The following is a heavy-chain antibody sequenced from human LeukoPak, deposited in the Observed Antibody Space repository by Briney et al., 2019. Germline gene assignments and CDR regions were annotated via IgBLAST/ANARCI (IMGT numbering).Heavy chain of an antibody. CDR3: AIEYSSSSRFQDY. J-gene: IGHJ4*02. CDR1: GGTFSSYA. D-gene: IGHD6-6*01. CDR2: IIPIFGTA. Sequence: ASVKVSCKASGGTFSSYAISWVRQAPGQGLEWMGGIIPIFGTANYAQKFQGRVTITADESTSTAYMELSSPRSEDTAVYYCAIEYSSSSRFQDYWGLGTLVTVSS. V-gene: IGHV1-69*13.